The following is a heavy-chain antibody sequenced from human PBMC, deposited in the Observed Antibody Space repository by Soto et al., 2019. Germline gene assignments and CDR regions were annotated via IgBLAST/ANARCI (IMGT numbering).Heavy chain of an antibody. CDR3: ARDSPYGGNSQYGY. CDR1: GFTFSSYG. D-gene: IGHD4-17*01. CDR2: ISYDGSNK. J-gene: IGHJ4*02. Sequence: GGSLRLSCAASGFTFSSYGMHWVRQAPGKGLEWVAVISYDGSNKYYADSVKGRFTISRDNSKNTLYLQMNSLRSEDTAVYYCARDSPYGGNSQYGYWGQGTLVTVSS. V-gene: IGHV3-30*03.